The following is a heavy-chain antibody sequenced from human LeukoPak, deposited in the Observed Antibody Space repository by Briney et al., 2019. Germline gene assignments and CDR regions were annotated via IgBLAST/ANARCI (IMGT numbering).Heavy chain of an antibody. Sequence: PGGSLRLSCAASGFTFSSYSMNWVRQAPGKGLHWVSSISSSSSYIYYADSVKGRFTISRDNAKNSLYLQMNSLRAEDTAVYYCARRADGDHFDYWGQGTLVTVSS. J-gene: IGHJ4*02. CDR1: GFTFSSYS. CDR2: ISSSSSYI. D-gene: IGHD4-17*01. CDR3: ARRADGDHFDY. V-gene: IGHV3-21*01.